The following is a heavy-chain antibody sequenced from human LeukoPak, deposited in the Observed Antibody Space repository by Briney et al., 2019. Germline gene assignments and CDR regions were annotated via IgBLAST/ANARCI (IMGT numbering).Heavy chain of an antibody. D-gene: IGHD2-2*01. CDR1: GGSISSGSYY. CDR2: IYTSGST. V-gene: IGHV4-61*02. CDR3: ARGPGYCSSTSCYYYYYYMDV. Sequence: SETLSLTCTVSGGSISSGSYYWSWIRQPAGKGLEWLGRIYTSGSTNYNPSLKSRVTISVDTSKNQFSLKLSSVTAADTAVYYCARGPGYCSSTSCYYYYYYMDVWGKGTTVTVSS. J-gene: IGHJ6*03.